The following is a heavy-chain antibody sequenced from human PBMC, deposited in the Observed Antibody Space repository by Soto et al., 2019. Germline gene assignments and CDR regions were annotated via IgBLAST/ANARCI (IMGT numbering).Heavy chain of an antibody. CDR3: AKDFSQYYYDSSGYYDC. CDR1: GFTFSSYG. J-gene: IGHJ4*02. V-gene: IGHV3-30*18. D-gene: IGHD3-22*01. CDR2: ISYDGSNK. Sequence: QVQLVESGGGVVQPGRSLRLSCAASGFTFSSYGMHWVRQAPGKGLEWVAVISYDGSNKYYADSVKGRFTISRDNSKNTLYLQMNSLRAEDTAVYYCAKDFSQYYYDSSGYYDCWGQGTLVTVSS.